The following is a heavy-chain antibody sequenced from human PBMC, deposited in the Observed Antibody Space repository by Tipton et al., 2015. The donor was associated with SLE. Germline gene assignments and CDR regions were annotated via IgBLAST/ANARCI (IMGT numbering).Heavy chain of an antibody. CDR1: GFTFADYG. CDR3: ARGFNWRDFDY. J-gene: IGHJ4*02. D-gene: IGHD1-20*01. Sequence: GSLRLSCATSGFTFADYGLSWVRQAPGKGLEWISYISSSGDSIYYADSVKGRFTISRDNSKNTLYLQVNSLRAEDTAVYYCARGFNWRDFDYWGQGTLVTVSS. V-gene: IGHV3-48*01. CDR2: ISSSGDSI.